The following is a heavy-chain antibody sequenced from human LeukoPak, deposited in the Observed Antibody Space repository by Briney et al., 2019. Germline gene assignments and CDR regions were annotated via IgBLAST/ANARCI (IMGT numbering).Heavy chain of an antibody. CDR2: INPNSGGT. D-gene: IGHD2-15*01. V-gene: IGHV1-2*06. J-gene: IGHJ4*02. CDR3: ASQSYCSGGSCYQINDY. CDR1: GYTFTGYY. Sequence: GASVKVSCKASGYTFTGYYMHWVRQAPGQGLEWMGRINPNSGGTNYAQKLQGRVTMTRDTSISTAYMELSRLRSDDTAVYYCASQSYCSGGSCYQINDYWGQGTLVTVSS.